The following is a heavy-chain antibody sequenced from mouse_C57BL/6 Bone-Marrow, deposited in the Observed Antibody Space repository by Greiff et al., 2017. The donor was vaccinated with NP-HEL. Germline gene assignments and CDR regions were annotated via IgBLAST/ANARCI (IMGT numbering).Heavy chain of an antibody. Sequence: EVHLVESGGGLVQPGGSLKLSCAASGFTFSDYYMYWVRQTPEKRLEWVAYISNGGGSTYYPDTVKGRFTISRDNAKNTLYLQMSRLKSEDTAMYYCARHEDGNQTIWYFDVWGTGPTVTVSS. CDR3: ARHEDGNQTIWYFDV. CDR1: GFTFSDYY. D-gene: IGHD2-1*01. J-gene: IGHJ1*03. CDR2: ISNGGGST. V-gene: IGHV5-12*01.